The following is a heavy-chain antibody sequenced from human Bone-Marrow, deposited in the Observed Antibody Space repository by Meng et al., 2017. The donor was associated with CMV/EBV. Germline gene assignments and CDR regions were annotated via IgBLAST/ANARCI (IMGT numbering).Heavy chain of an antibody. CDR2: IWYDGSNK. CDR1: GFTFSSYG. CDR3: AKEGAAGNWADFDP. J-gene: IGHJ5*02. D-gene: IGHD6-13*01. Sequence: GESLRLSCAASGFTFSSYGMHWVRQAPGKGLEWVAVIWYDGSNKYYADSVKGRFTISRDNSKNTLYLQMNSLRAEDTAVYYCAKEGAAGNWADFDPWGQGTLVTVSS. V-gene: IGHV3-33*06.